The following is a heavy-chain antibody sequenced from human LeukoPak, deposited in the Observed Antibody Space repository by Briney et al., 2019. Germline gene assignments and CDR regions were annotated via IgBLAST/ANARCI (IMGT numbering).Heavy chain of an antibody. V-gene: IGHV4-59*01. Sequence: SETLSLTCTVSGGSISSYYWSRIRQPPGKGLEWIGYIYYSGSTNYNPSLKSRVTISVGTSKNQLSLKLSSVTAADTAVYYCARETDSPSWFDPWGQGTLVTVSS. J-gene: IGHJ5*02. CDR1: GGSISSYY. CDR2: IYYSGST. CDR3: ARETDSPSWFDP. D-gene: IGHD2-15*01.